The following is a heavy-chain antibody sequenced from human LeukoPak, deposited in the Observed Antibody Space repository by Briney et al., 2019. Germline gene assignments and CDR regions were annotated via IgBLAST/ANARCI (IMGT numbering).Heavy chain of an antibody. J-gene: IGHJ5*02. CDR2: IPYQGSKK. CDR1: GFTFSSYC. Sequence: GRSLRLSCAASGFTFSSYCVDWVRHAPGKGLEWVAVIPYQGSKKFYTDSGKGRFTISRDNSKNTLYLQMNSLRAEDTAVYFCAKDFSTGTRPWFDPWGQGTLVTVSS. D-gene: IGHD1-1*01. V-gene: IGHV3-30*18. CDR3: AKDFSTGTRPWFDP.